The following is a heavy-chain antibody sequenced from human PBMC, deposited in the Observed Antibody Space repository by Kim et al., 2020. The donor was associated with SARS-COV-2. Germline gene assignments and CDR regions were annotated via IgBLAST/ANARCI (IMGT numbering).Heavy chain of an antibody. J-gene: IGHJ6*02. Sequence: LKSRVTISVDTSKNQFSLKLSSVTAADTAVYYCARGPDYGDYDYYGMDVWGQGTTVTVSS. CDR3: ARGPDYGDYDYYGMDV. D-gene: IGHD4-17*01. V-gene: IGHV4-34*01.